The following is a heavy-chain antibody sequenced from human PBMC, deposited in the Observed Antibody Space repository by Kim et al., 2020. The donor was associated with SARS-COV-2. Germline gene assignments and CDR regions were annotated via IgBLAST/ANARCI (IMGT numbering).Heavy chain of an antibody. V-gene: IGHV3-23*01. D-gene: IGHD1-26*01. CDR2: ISGSGGST. CDR3: AKHSGSYSYYFDY. J-gene: IGHJ4*02. CDR1: GFTFSSYA. Sequence: GGSLRLSCAASGFTFSSYAMSWVRQAPGKGLEWVSAISGSGGSTYYADSVKGRFTISRDNSKNTLYLQINSLRAEDTAVYYCAKHSGSYSYYFDYWGQGTLVTVSS.